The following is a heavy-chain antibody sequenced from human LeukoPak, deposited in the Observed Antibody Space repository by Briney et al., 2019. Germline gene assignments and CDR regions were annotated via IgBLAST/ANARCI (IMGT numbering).Heavy chain of an antibody. Sequence: PGGPLRLSCAASGFTFSSYWMSWVRQAPGKGLEWVANIKQDGSEKYYVDSVKGRFTISRDNAKNSLYLQMNSLRAEDTAVYYCAREGVVAAAYYYYGMDVWGQGTTVTVSS. J-gene: IGHJ6*02. CDR2: IKQDGSEK. D-gene: IGHD2-15*01. CDR1: GFTFSSYW. CDR3: AREGVVAAAYYYYGMDV. V-gene: IGHV3-7*01.